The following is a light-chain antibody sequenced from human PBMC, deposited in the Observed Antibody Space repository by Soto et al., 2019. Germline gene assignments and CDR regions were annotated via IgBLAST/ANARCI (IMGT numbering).Light chain of an antibody. Sequence: DIQMTQSPSSLSASVGESVAITCRTSWVIIDYLAWYQQRPGKVPKLLIYAASTLQTGVPSRFSGSGAGTDFTLTISILQPEDVATYYCQKYDTAPQTFGQGTRVEIK. CDR1: WVIIDY. J-gene: IGKJ1*01. CDR3: QKYDTAPQT. CDR2: AAS. V-gene: IGKV1-27*01.